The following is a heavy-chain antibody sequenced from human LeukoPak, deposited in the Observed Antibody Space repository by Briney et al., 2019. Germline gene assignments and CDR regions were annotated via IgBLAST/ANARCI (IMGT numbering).Heavy chain of an antibody. CDR1: GFTFSSCW. V-gene: IGHV3-74*01. CDR2: INSDGSST. CDR3: AREYSSGWYGFDY. J-gene: IGHJ4*02. Sequence: GGSLRLSCAASGFTFSSCWMHWVRQAPGKGLVWVSRINSDGSSTSYADSVKGRFTISRDNAKNTLYLQMNSLRAEDTAVYYCAREYSSGWYGFDYWGQGTLVTVSS. D-gene: IGHD6-19*01.